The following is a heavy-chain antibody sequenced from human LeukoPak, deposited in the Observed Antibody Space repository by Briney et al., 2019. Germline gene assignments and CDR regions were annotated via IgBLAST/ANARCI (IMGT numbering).Heavy chain of an antibody. V-gene: IGHV3-30-3*01. D-gene: IGHD3-10*01. CDR1: GFTFSDYA. J-gene: IGHJ4*02. CDR3: VVDLSGGADY. CDR2: ISYNGVRK. Sequence: GGSLRLSCTVSGFTFSDYAMHWLRQAPGKGLEWVAMISYNGVRKDYADSMEGRFTISRDNAKNTLYLQMNSLRTEDSALYYCVVDLSGGADYWGQGTLVTVSS.